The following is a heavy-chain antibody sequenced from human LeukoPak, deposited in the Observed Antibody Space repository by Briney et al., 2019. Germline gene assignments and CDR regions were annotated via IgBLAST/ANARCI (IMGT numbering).Heavy chain of an antibody. CDR2: ISGSGDNT. V-gene: IGHV3-23*01. D-gene: IGHD3-10*01. J-gene: IGHJ4*02. Sequence: GGSLRLSCAASGFTFSSHGMSWVRQAPGKGLEWVSTISGSGDNTYYADSVKGRFTISRDNSKNTLYLQMNSLRAEDTAVYYCAKFTRTLVRGALVNWGQGTLVTVSS. CDR3: AKFTRTLVRGALVN. CDR1: GFTFSSHG.